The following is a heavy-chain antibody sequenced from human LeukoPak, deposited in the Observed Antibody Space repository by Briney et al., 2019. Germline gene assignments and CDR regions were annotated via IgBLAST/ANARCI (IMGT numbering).Heavy chain of an antibody. CDR2: IRYDGSNK. Sequence: PGGSLRLSCAASGFTFSSYSMHWVRQAPGKGLEWVAFIRYDGSNKYYADSVKGRFTISRDNSKNTLYLQMNSLRAEDTAVYYCAKASAYYYYYYMDVWGRGTTVTVSS. CDR3: AKASAYYYYYYMDV. J-gene: IGHJ6*03. V-gene: IGHV3-30*02. CDR1: GFTFSSYS.